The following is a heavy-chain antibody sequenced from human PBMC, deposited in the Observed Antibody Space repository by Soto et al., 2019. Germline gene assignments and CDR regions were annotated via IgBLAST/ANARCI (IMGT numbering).Heavy chain of an antibody. CDR2: IGSGGDT. V-gene: IGHV3-13*01. J-gene: IGHJ6*02. CDR1: GFTLSSYD. D-gene: IGHD3-9*01. Sequence: EVQLVESGGGLVQPGGSLRLSCAASGFTLSSYDIHWVRQATGEGLAWVAGIGSGGDTHYADSVKGRFIISREDGKNSLYRQMNNLRVGDTAVYYCTRKTPPTGMEVWGQGATVNVSS. CDR3: TRKTPPTGMEV.